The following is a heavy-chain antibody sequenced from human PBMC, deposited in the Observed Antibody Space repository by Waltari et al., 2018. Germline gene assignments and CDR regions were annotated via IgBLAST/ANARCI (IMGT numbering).Heavy chain of an antibody. D-gene: IGHD3-3*01. CDR1: GASFSAYY. J-gene: IGHJ5*02. CDR3: TRGGNYDFWSHRPFVDP. Sequence: QLQLQQWGAGLLGPSETLPLTCAVYGASFSAYYWGWVRQPPGKGLEWIGQIRHPGSTNYNPSLKSRVTISIDTPRSQFSLRLSSVTAADTALYFCTRGGNYDFWSHRPFVDPWGQGTLVTVSS. CDR2: IRHPGST. V-gene: IGHV4-34*01.